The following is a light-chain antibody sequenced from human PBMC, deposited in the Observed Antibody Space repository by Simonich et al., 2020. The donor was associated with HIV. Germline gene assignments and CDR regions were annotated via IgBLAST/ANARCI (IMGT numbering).Light chain of an antibody. CDR2: WAS. V-gene: IGKV4-1*01. CDR3: QQSYNTPYT. CDR1: QSVLYSSNNKNY. Sequence: DIVMTQSPDSLAVSLGERATINCKSSQSVLYSSNNKNYLAWYQQKPGQPPKLLIYWASTRESGVPDRFSGSGSETDFTLTISSLQAEDVAVYYCQQSYNTPYTFGQGTKLEIK. J-gene: IGKJ2*01.